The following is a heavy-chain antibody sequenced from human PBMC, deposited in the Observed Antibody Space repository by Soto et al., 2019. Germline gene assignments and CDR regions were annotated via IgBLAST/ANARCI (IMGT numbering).Heavy chain of an antibody. CDR1: GFTFSRYS. V-gene: IGHV3-21*01. CDR3: ARVIGFEDRFDG. D-gene: IGHD2-2*03. J-gene: IGHJ4*02. Sequence: VQLVESGGGLVKPGGSLRLSCAASGFTFSRYSMNWVRLAPGMGLEWVSSISRGSDYIYYADSVRGRFTISRDNAKNSLYLQMDSLRAEDTAVYYCARVIGFEDRFDGWGQGTLVTVSS. CDR2: ISRGSDYI.